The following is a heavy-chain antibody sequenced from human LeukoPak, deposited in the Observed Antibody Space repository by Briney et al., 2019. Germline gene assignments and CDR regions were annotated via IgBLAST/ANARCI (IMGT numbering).Heavy chain of an antibody. D-gene: IGHD5-18*01. CDR2: INPNSGGT. Sequence: ASVKVSCKASGYTFTGYYMHWVRQAPGQGLEWMGWINPNSGGTNYAQKFQGRVTMTRDTSISTAYMELSRLRSDDTAVYYCARVPPSTGYSYGYWVWFDPWGQGTLVTVSS. V-gene: IGHV1-2*02. CDR1: GYTFTGYY. J-gene: IGHJ5*02. CDR3: ARVPPSTGYSYGYWVWFDP.